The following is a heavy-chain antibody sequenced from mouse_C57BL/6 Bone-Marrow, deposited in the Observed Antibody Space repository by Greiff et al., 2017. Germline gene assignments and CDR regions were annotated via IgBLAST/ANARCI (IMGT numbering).Heavy chain of an antibody. J-gene: IGHJ4*01. CDR3: AREWVYAMDY. CDR2: INYDGSST. Sequence: EVKLVESEGGLVQPGSSMKLSCTASGFTFSDYYMAWVRQVPEKGLEWVANINYDGSSTYYLDSLKSRFIISRDNAKNILYLQMSSLKSEDTATYYCAREWVYAMDYWGQGTSVTVSS. CDR1: GFTFSDYY. V-gene: IGHV5-16*01.